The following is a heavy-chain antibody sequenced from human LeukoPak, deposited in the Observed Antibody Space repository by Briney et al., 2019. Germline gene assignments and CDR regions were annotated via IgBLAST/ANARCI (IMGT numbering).Heavy chain of an antibody. V-gene: IGHV1-69*04. D-gene: IGHD3-9*01. CDR1: VCTFSSYA. CDR3: ARVGYDILTGYYSNWFDP. Sequence: SVHVPHKASVCTFSSYAIIWVRQAPGQGLEWMGRIIPILGIANYAQKFQGRVTITADKSTTTAYMELSSLRSEDTAVYYCARVGYDILTGYYSNWFDPWGQGTLVTVSS. J-gene: IGHJ5*02. CDR2: IIPILGIA.